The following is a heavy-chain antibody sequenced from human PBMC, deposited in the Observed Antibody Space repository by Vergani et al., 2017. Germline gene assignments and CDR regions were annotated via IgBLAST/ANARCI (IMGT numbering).Heavy chain of an antibody. CDR3: AKYLRDSTDGLPDS. Sequence: SLILSCASSLFPFTPLFLPWIRQAPGKGLEWLAYIGKDGINTRYRDAVKGRFTVSRDNSKDILYLQMDSLRSEDTALYYCAKYLRDSTDGLPDSWGPGTLVIVSS. CDR1: LFPFTPLF. D-gene: IGHD2-21*02. V-gene: IGHV3-30*02. CDR2: IGKDGINT. J-gene: IGHJ4*02.